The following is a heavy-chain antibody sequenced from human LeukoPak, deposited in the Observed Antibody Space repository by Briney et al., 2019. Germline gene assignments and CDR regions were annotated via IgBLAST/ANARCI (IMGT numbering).Heavy chain of an antibody. V-gene: IGHV4-4*07. J-gene: IGHJ3*02. D-gene: IGHD3-22*01. CDR2: IYSSGNT. CDR3: ATTTRTRSGYYRTDAFDI. CDR1: GGSIISYY. Sequence: SETLSLTCNVTGGSIISYYWSWIRQPAGKGLEWIGRIYSSGNTNYNPSLRSRVNMSVDTSKNQISLKLSSVTAADTAVYYCATTTRTRSGYYRTDAFDIWGQGTMVTVSS.